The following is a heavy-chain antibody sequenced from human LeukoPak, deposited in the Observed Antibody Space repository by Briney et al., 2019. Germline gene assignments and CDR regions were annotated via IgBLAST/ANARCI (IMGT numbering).Heavy chain of an antibody. J-gene: IGHJ6*02. CDR3: AKDTARITMIVVVITHSYYYGMDV. Sequence: HPGRSLRLSCAVSGFTFSSYGMHWVRQAPGKGLEWVAVISYDGSNKYYADSVKGRFTISRDNSKNTLYLQMNSLRAEDTAVYYCAKDTARITMIVVVITHSYYYGMDVWGQGTTVTVSS. V-gene: IGHV3-30*18. D-gene: IGHD3-22*01. CDR1: GFTFSSYG. CDR2: ISYDGSNK.